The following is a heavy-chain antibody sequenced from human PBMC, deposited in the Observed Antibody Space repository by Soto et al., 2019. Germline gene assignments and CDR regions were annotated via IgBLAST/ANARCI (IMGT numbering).Heavy chain of an antibody. CDR2: IYYSGST. D-gene: IGHD3-22*01. V-gene: IGHV4-31*03. CDR3: ARGTDYYDSSGIDY. Sequence: TLSHTCTVSGVSISSGGYYLSWIRQHPGKGLEWIGYIYYSGSTYYNPSLKSRVTISVDTSKNQFSLKLSSVTAADTAVYYCARGTDYYDSSGIDYWGQGTLVTVSS. CDR1: GVSISSGGYY. J-gene: IGHJ4*02.